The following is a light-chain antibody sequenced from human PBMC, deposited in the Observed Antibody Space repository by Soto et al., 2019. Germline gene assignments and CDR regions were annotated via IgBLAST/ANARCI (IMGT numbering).Light chain of an antibody. CDR3: QQYESYSVT. Sequence: DIQMTQSPSTLSASVGDRVTITCRASQSISSWLAWYQQKPGKAPNLLIYKASSLESGVPSRFSGSDSGTEFTLTISSLQPDDFATYYCQQYESYSVTFGQGTRLEIK. V-gene: IGKV1-5*03. CDR2: KAS. CDR1: QSISSW. J-gene: IGKJ5*01.